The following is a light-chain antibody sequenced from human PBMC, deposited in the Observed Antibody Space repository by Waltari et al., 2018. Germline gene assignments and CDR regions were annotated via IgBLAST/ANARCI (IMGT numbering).Light chain of an antibody. CDR2: RNY. CDR1: TSNIGSNY. J-gene: IGLJ1*01. Sequence: QSVMTQPPSASGTPGQTVTISCSGGTSNIGSNYVYWYQQLPGTAPKLVVYRNYQRPSGVPYRFSGSKSGASASLAISGLQSEDEGDYYCATWDDSLTNYVFGTGTKVTV. CDR3: ATWDDSLTNYV. V-gene: IGLV1-47*01.